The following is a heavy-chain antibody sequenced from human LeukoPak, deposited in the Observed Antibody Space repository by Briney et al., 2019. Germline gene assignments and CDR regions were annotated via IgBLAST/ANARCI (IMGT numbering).Heavy chain of an antibody. CDR1: GFTFANYA. CDR3: TKTTYPVLDYYGMDV. V-gene: IGHV3-49*04. J-gene: IGHJ6*02. D-gene: IGHD2/OR15-2a*01. CDR2: IRSITYGGTT. Sequence: PGRSLRLSCTTSGFTFANYAMNWVRQAPGKELEWVGFIRSITYGGTTEYAASVKGRLTVSRDDSRSIAYLQMNSLKTEDTAVYYCTKTTYPVLDYYGMDVWGQGTTVTVSS.